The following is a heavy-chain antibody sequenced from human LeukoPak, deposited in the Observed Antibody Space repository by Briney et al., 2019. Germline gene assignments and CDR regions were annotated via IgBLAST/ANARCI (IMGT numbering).Heavy chain of an antibody. Sequence: GASVKASCKASGYTFSDSYIHWVRQAPGQGLEYVGWITPKSGDTYSPQRFQGRVTMTRDASISTAYMELSSLRSDDTAVYFCARVRLADERAWAYWGQGTLVTVSS. V-gene: IGHV1-2*02. J-gene: IGHJ4*02. CDR3: ARVRLADERAWAY. D-gene: IGHD3-3*02. CDR2: ITPKSGDT. CDR1: GYTFSDSY.